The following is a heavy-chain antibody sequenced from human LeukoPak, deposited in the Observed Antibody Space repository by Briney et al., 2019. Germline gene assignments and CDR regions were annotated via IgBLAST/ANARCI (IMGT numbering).Heavy chain of an antibody. D-gene: IGHD3-22*01. CDR3: AYLDSSGFYYGRLRY. CDR1: GFTFSGYP. CDR2: TSAGGDIT. V-gene: IGHV3-23*01. Sequence: PGGSLRLSCAASGFTFSGYPIHWVRQTLAKGLESVSSTSAGGDITHYAESVKGRFTISRDNSKSTLYLQMNSLRAEDTAIYFCAYLDSSGFYYGRLRYWGQGTPVTVSS. J-gene: IGHJ4*02.